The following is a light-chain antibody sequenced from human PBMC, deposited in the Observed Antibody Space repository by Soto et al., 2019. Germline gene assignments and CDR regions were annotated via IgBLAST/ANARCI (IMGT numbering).Light chain of an antibody. J-gene: IGLJ1*01. CDR1: SSDVGGYNF. CDR3: SAYTSISTYV. CDR2: DVT. V-gene: IGLV2-14*01. Sequence: QSVLTKPASVSGSPGQSITISCTGTSSDVGGYNFVSWYQQHPDKAPKLTIYDVTNRPSGVSNRFSGSKSGNTASLTISGLQAEDEADYYCSAYTSISTYVFGTGTKVTVL.